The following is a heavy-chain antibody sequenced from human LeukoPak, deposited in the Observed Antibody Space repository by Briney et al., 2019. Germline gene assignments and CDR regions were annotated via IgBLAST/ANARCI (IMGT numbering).Heavy chain of an antibody. D-gene: IGHD5-18*01. CDR3: AKDLTRIQLWTKNAFDI. CDR1: GFTSSSYG. V-gene: IGHV3-30*02. Sequence: GGSLRLACAASGFTSSSYGMHWVRQAPGKGLEWVAFIRNDGSNKYYADSVKGRFTISRDNSKNTLYLQMNSLRAEDTAVYYCAKDLTRIQLWTKNAFDIWGQGTMVTVSS. CDR2: IRNDGSNK. J-gene: IGHJ3*02.